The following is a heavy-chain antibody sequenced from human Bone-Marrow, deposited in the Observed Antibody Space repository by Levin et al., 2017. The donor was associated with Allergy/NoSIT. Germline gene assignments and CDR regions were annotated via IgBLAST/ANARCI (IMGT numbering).Heavy chain of an antibody. J-gene: IGHJ6*02. CDR2: ISNTGSTK. V-gene: IGHV3-48*03. CDR3: ARVNYYYGMDV. CDR1: GFSFSSYE. Sequence: GGSLRLSCAASGFSFSSYEMNWVRQAPGKGLEWLSYISNTGSTKFYADSVKGRFTISRANANNSLYLQMHRLRAEDTAVYYCARVNYYYGMDVWGPGTTVTVSS.